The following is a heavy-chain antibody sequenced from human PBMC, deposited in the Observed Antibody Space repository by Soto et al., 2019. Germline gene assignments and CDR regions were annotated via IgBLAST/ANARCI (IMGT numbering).Heavy chain of an antibody. CDR1: GYTFTGYY. CDR3: ARLRLGATQHDAFDI. CDR2: INPNSGGT. V-gene: IGHV1-2*04. D-gene: IGHD1-26*01. J-gene: IGHJ3*02. Sequence: ASVKVSCKASGYTFTGYYMHWVRQAPGQGLEWMGWINPNSGGTIYAQKFQGWVTMTRDTSISTAYMELSRLRSDDTAVYYCARLRLGATQHDAFDIWGQGTMVTVSS.